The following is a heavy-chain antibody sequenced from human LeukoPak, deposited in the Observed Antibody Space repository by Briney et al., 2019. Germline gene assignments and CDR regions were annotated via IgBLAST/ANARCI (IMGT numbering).Heavy chain of an antibody. Sequence: QPGGSLRLSCAASGFTFSYYWMSWVRQVPGKGLEWVANIKQDGSEKYHVDSVKGRFTISRDNAKNSLYLQMNSLRAEDTAVYYCARGGGYCSPNSCYGFDFYYYMDVWGKGTTVTVSS. CDR2: IKQDGSEK. CDR3: ARGGGYCSPNSCYGFDFYYYMDV. V-gene: IGHV3-7*01. D-gene: IGHD2-2*01. CDR1: GFTFSYYW. J-gene: IGHJ6*03.